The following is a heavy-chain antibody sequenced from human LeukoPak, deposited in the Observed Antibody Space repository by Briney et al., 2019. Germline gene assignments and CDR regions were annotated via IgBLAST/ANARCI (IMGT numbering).Heavy chain of an antibody. J-gene: IGHJ5*02. Sequence: GGSLRLSCASSGFTFSSYAMSWVRQAPGKGLEWVSAISGSGGSTYYADSVKGRFTISRDNSKNTLYLQMNSLRAEDTAVYYCAKDPTSLTIRLNWFDPWGKGTLVTVSS. CDR3: AKDPTSLTIRLNWFDP. V-gene: IGHV3-23*01. CDR1: GFTFSSYA. D-gene: IGHD3-3*01. CDR2: ISGSGGST.